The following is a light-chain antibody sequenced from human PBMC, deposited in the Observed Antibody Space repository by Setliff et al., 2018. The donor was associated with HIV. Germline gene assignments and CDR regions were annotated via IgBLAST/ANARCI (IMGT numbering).Light chain of an antibody. Sequence: QWVTISCSGSSSNIRSNYVHWYQQLPGTAPKLLIYRNDQRPSGVPDRFSGSKSGTSASLAISGLRSEDEADYYCAAWDDSLSGVVFGGGTQLTVL. CDR3: AAWDDSLSGVV. CDR2: RND. J-gene: IGLJ2*01. V-gene: IGLV1-47*01. CDR1: SSNIRSNY.